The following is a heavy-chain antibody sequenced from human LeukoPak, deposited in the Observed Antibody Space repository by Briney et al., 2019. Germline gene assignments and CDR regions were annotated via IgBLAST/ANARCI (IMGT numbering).Heavy chain of an antibody. CDR3: ARGRYSSSSYGY. CDR2: VRQDGSEK. CDR1: GFTFSSYW. Sequence: GGSLRLSCAASGFTFSSYWMSWVRQAPGKGLEWVANVRQDGSEKYYVDSVKGRFTISRDNAKNSLYLQMNSLRAEDTAVYYCARGRYSSSSYGYWGQGTLVTVSS. D-gene: IGHD6-6*01. J-gene: IGHJ4*02. V-gene: IGHV3-7*01.